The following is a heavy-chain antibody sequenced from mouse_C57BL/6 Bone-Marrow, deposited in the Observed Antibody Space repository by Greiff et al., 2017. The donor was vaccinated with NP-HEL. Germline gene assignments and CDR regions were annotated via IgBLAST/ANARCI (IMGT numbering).Heavy chain of an antibody. D-gene: IGHD1-1*01. J-gene: IGHJ4*01. Sequence: QVQLQQSGAELARPGASVKMSCKASGYTFTSYTMHWVKQRPGQGLEWIGYINPSSGYTKYNQKFKDKATLTADKSSSTAYMQLSSLTSEDSAVYDCAREDFYASRGGAMDYWGQGTSVTVSS. CDR1: GYTFTSYT. CDR2: INPSSGYT. CDR3: AREDFYASRGGAMDY. V-gene: IGHV1-4*01.